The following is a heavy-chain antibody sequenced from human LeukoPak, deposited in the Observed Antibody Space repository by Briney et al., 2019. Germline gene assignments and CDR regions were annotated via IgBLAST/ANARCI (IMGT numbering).Heavy chain of an antibody. CDR1: GFTFSDYH. V-gene: IGHV3-11*04. J-gene: IGHJ6*03. Sequence: GGSLRLSCAASGFTFSDYHMSWIRQAPGKGLEWVSYISSSGSTIYYADSVKGRFTISRDNSKNTLYPQMNSLRAEDTAVYYCARESGTADYYYMDVWGKGTTVTVSS. CDR2: ISSSGSTI. CDR3: ARESGTADYYYMDV. D-gene: IGHD3-3*01.